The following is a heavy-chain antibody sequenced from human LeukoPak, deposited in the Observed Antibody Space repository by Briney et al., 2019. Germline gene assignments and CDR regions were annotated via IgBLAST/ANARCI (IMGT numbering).Heavy chain of an antibody. J-gene: IGHJ4*02. V-gene: IGHV3-33*01. CDR1: GFTFSTYG. CDR2: IWYDGSNK. Sequence: GGSLRLSCGASGFTFSTYGMHWVRQAPGKGLEWAAVIWYDGSNKYYADSVKGRFTISRDNSKNTLYLQMNSLRAEDTAVYYCARGGYCSSTSCYPLTLFDHRGQGTLVTVSS. D-gene: IGHD2-2*01. CDR3: ARGGYCSSTSCYPLTLFDH.